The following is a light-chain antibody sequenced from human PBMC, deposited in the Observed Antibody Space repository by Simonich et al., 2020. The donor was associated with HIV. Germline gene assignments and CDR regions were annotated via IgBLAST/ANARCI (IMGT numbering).Light chain of an antibody. Sequence: DIVMTQSPDSLAVSLGERATINCKSSQSVLYNSNNKDYLAWYQQKPGQPPKLLIYWASTRESGVPDRFSGSGSGTAFTLTISSLQAEDVAVYYCQQYYSTPTFGQGTKVEIK. CDR1: QSVLYNSNNKDY. CDR3: QQYYSTPT. V-gene: IGKV4-1*01. CDR2: WAS. J-gene: IGKJ1*01.